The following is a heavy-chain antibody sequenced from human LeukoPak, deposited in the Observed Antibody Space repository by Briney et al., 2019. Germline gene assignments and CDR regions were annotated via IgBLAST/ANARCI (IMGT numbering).Heavy chain of an antibody. CDR2: IKYDGSAK. Sequence: GGSLRLSCAASGFSFSSYWMSWVRQAPGKGLEWVANIKYDGSAKYYVDSVKGRFIISRDNAKNSLYLQMNSLRAGDTAVYHCARGDCSSTSCYSYYYYGMDVWGQGTTVTVSS. V-gene: IGHV3-7*01. J-gene: IGHJ6*02. CDR3: ARGDCSSTSCYSYYYYGMDV. CDR1: GFSFSSYW. D-gene: IGHD2-2*01.